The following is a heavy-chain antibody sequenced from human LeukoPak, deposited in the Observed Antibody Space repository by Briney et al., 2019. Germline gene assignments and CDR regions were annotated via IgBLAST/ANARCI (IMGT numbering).Heavy chain of an antibody. D-gene: IGHD1-1*01. CDR1: GGSVSSGSYY. CDR3: ARDHVQLETGFDY. J-gene: IGHJ4*02. Sequence: SETLSLTCTVSGGSVSSGSYYWSWIRQPPGKGLEWIGYIYYSGSTNYNPSLRSRVTISVDTSKNQFSLRLNSVTPEDTAVYYCARDHVQLETGFDYWGQGTLVTVSS. V-gene: IGHV4-61*01. CDR2: IYYSGST.